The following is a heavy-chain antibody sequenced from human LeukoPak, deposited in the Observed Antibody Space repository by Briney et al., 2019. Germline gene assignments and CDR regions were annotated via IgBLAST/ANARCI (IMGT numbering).Heavy chain of an antibody. CDR1: GFTFSSYG. J-gene: IGHJ4*02. CDR3: ARNRGGSGWIDY. D-gene: IGHD2-15*01. CDR2: ISGSGGST. Sequence: GGSLRLSCAASGFTFSSYGMSWVRQAPGKGLEWVSAISGSGGSTYYADSVKGRFTISRDNAKNSLYLQMNSLRAEDTAVYYCARNRGGSGWIDYWGQGTLVTVSS. V-gene: IGHV3-23*01.